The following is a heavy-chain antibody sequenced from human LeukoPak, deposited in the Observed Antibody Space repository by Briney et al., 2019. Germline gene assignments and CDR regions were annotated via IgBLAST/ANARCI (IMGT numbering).Heavy chain of an antibody. V-gene: IGHV3-30*02. CDR2: TQFDGSKR. CDR3: AKKGRGFNIGGPYFDH. J-gene: IGHJ4*02. CDR1: GFTFRNYD. D-gene: IGHD2-15*01. Sequence: PGGSLRLSCAASGFTFRNYDMHGVRQAPGKGLAWVASTQFDGSKRFHADSVKDRFTVFRDNSNNTVHLQMNNLRADDTAVYYFAKKGRGFNIGGPYFDHGGQGTLVAVSS.